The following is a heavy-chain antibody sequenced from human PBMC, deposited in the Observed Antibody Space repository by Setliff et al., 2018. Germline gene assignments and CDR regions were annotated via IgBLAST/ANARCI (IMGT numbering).Heavy chain of an antibody. CDR3: TKEYVVISFVANTHSHYGMDV. Sequence: SETLSLTCSVSYGSISSSTSYWTWIRQSAGKGLEWIGRVHSSGSTDYNPTLKSRVTISLDTSNKRFSLKLSSVTAADTAVYYCTKEYVVISFVANTHSHYGMDVWGQGTTVTVSS. CDR1: YGSISSSTSY. CDR2: VHSSGST. V-gene: IGHV4-61*02. D-gene: IGHD2-21*01. J-gene: IGHJ6*02.